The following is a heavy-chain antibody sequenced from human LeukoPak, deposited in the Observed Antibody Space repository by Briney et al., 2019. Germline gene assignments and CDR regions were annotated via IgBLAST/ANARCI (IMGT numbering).Heavy chain of an antibody. D-gene: IGHD6-13*01. V-gene: IGHV1-3*01. CDR2: INAGNGNT. Sequence: ASVKVSCKASGYTFTSYAMHWVRLAPGQRLEWMGWINAGNGNTKYSQKFQGRVTITRDTSASTAYMELSSLRSEDTAVYYCATGIAAAGTQNAFDIWGQGTMVTVSS. CDR3: ATGIAAAGTQNAFDI. CDR1: GYTFTSYA. J-gene: IGHJ3*02.